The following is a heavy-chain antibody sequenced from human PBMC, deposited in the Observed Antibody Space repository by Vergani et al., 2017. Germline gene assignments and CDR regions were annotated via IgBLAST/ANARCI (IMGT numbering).Heavy chain of an antibody. D-gene: IGHD3/OR15-3a*01. J-gene: IGHJ6*04. CDR1: GLTFSDSA. V-gene: IGHV3-73*02. CDR2: IRDKAYNYAT. Sequence: EVHLVESGGGLVQPGESLKLSCATSGLTFSDSAIHWVRQTSGKGLEWIGRIRDKAYNYATVYAVSVKGRFTISRDDSKKTASQQMNGLKTEDTAVYYCFYDFWAGYDSGDVWGKGTTVTVSS. CDR3: FYDFWAGYDSGDV.